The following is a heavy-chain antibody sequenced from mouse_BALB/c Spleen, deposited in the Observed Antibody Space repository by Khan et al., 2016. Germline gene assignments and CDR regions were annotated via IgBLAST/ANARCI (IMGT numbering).Heavy chain of an antibody. CDR2: IYPGDGDT. CDR1: GYTFTTYW. J-gene: IGHJ2*01. V-gene: IGHV1-87*01. CDR3: ARNFPFDS. Sequence: QVQLMESGAELARPGASVRLSCKASGYTFTTYWVQWVKQRPGQGLEWIGAIYPGDGDTTYTQKFKTKVTLTADKASSTAYMQLGSLASEDSAVYYCARNFPFDSWGQGTTLTVSS.